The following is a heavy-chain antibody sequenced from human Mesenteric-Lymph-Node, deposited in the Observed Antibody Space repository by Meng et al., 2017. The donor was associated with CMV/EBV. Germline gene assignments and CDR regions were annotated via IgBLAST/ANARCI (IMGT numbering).Heavy chain of an antibody. Sequence: ASVKVSCKASGYTFTGYYMHWVRQAPGQGLEWMGWINPNSGGTNYAQKFQGRVTMTRDTSISTAHMELSRLRSDDTAVYYCARGGGGYSGYGFGGWFDPWGQGTLVTVSS. CDR2: INPNSGGT. CDR3: ARGGGGYSGYGFGGWFDP. J-gene: IGHJ5*02. D-gene: IGHD5-12*01. V-gene: IGHV1-2*02. CDR1: GYTFTGYY.